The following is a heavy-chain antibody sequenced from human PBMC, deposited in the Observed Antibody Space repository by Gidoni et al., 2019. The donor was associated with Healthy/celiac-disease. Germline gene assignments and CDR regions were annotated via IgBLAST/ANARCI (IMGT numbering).Heavy chain of an antibody. Sequence: EVQLLESGGGLVQPGGSLRLSWAASGFTFSSYAMSWVRQAPGKGLEWVSAISGSGGSTYYADSVKGRFTISRDNSKNTLYLQMNSLRAEDTAVYYCAKDYYGSGSYYWDSYYYYGMDVWGQGTTVTVSS. D-gene: IGHD3-10*01. CDR2: ISGSGGST. CDR1: GFTFSSYA. V-gene: IGHV3-23*01. J-gene: IGHJ6*02. CDR3: AKDYYGSGSYYWDSYYYYGMDV.